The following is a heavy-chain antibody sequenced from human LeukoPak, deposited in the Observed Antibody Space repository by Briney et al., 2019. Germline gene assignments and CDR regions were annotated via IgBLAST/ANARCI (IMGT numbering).Heavy chain of an antibody. CDR3: ARAGGYYTSGNYLGY. CDR2: IYHRGSA. D-gene: IGHD3-10*01. V-gene: IGHV4-59*01. Sequence: SETLSLTCTVSGGSISTYYWSWIRQPPGKGLEWIGYIYHRGSANYNPSLKSRVAISLDTSKNQFSLKLSSVTAADTAVYYCARAGGYYTSGNYLGYWGQGTLVTVSS. CDR1: GGSISTYY. J-gene: IGHJ4*02.